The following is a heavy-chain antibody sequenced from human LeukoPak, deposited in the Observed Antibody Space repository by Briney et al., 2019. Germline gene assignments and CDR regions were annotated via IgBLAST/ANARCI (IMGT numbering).Heavy chain of an antibody. Sequence: GGSLRLSCAASGFPVSSNYMSWVRQAPGKGLEWVSVIYSGGSTYYADSVKGRFTISRDNSKNTLYLQMNSLRAEDTAVYYCARYSSSWAFDYWGQGTLVTVSS. J-gene: IGHJ4*02. V-gene: IGHV3-66*01. CDR2: IYSGGST. CDR1: GFPVSSNY. CDR3: ARYSSSWAFDY. D-gene: IGHD6-13*01.